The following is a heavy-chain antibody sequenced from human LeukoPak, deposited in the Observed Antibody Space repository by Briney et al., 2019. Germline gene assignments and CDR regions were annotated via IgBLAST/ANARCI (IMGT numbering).Heavy chain of an antibody. CDR1: GFTFNSYA. Sequence: GSLRLSCAASGFTFNSYALSWVRQAPGKGLEWVSTIGGGGENTYYADSVKGRFTISRDNSRNTLYLQMKSLRAEDTAVYFCAKVLTGSQDYWGQGTLVTVSS. D-gene: IGHD7-27*01. J-gene: IGHJ4*02. V-gene: IGHV3-23*01. CDR2: IGGGGENT. CDR3: AKVLTGSQDY.